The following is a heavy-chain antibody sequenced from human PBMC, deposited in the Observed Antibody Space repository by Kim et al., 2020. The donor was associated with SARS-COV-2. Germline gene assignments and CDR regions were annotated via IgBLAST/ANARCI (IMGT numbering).Heavy chain of an antibody. D-gene: IGHD3-10*01. CDR3: ARSGDHVVRGRISYYYGMDV. Sequence: SETLSLTCTVSGGSITYYYWSWIRQPPGKGLEWIGYIYYSGSTNYNPSLKSRVTISVDTSKNQFSLTLSSVTAADTAVYYCARSGDHVVRGRISYYYGMDVWGQGTTVTVSS. V-gene: IGHV4-59*01. CDR2: IYYSGST. CDR1: GGSITYYY. J-gene: IGHJ6*02.